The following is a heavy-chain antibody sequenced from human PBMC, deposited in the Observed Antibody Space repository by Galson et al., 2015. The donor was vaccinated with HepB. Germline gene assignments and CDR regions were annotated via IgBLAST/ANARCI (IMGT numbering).Heavy chain of an antibody. Sequence: SLRLSCAASEFTLSSTHLTWVRQAPGTGLEWVALIYSGGATEYADSVKGRFTISRDNFKNTVYLQTNSLRVEDTAIYYCARERFMDVWGRGTTVTVSS. CDR2: IYSGGAT. V-gene: IGHV3-53*01. CDR3: ARERFMDV. J-gene: IGHJ6*04. CDR1: EFTLSSTH.